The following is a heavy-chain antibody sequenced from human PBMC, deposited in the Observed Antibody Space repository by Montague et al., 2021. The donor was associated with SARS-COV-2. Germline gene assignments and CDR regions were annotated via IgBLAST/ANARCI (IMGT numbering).Heavy chain of an antibody. J-gene: IGHJ4*02. CDR2: VYYSGYT. D-gene: IGHD4-17*01. CDR3: ARRRLREDYFDF. V-gene: IGHV4-39*01. CDR1: GDSVSSSDHY. Sequence: SETLSLTCSVSGDSVSSSDHYWGWNRQPPGKGLEWLGIVYYSGYTNYNPSVKGRVTISIDASKNQFSLKLNSLTATDTAIYHCARRRLREDYFDFWGQGTLLTVSS.